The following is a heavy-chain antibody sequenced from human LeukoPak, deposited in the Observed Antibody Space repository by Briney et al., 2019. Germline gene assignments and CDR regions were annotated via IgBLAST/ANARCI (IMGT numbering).Heavy chain of an antibody. D-gene: IGHD2-2*01. J-gene: IGHJ5*01. CDR3: ARDGAYCSSASCYRSGPHWFDS. Sequence: ASVKVSCKASGYTFTSYYMHWVRQAPGQGLERMGIINSSGGGTSYAQKFQGRVTMTRDTSTSTVHMELNSLRSEDTAVYYCARDGAYCSSASCYRSGPHWFDSWRQGTVVSVSS. V-gene: IGHV1-46*01. CDR1: GYTFTSYY. CDR2: INSSGGGT.